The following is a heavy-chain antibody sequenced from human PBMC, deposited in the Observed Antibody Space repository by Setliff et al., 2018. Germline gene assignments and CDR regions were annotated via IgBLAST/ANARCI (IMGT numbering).Heavy chain of an antibody. Sequence: SETLSLTCTVSGYSISSGYIWGWIRQPPGKGLEWVGNIGHTGSINYNPSLKSRLTISRDTSKNRVSLKLNSVTATDTAVYYCARDLGHGGDSDYWGQGILVTV. J-gene: IGHJ4*02. V-gene: IGHV4-38-2*02. CDR2: IGHTGSI. D-gene: IGHD2-21*02. CDR1: GYSISSGYI. CDR3: ARDLGHGGDSDY.